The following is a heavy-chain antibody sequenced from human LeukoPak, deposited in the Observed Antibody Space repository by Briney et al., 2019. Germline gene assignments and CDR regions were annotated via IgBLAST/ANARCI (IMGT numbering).Heavy chain of an antibody. Sequence: GESLKISCKGSGYSFTSYWIGGVRQLLGKGLEWMGIIFPADSDTRYSPSFQGQVTISTDKSISTAYLQWSSLKASDTAMYYCARGVPKDYWGQGTLVTVSS. J-gene: IGHJ4*02. CDR2: IFPADSDT. D-gene: IGHD2-2*01. V-gene: IGHV5-51*01. CDR3: ARGVPKDY. CDR1: GYSFTSYW.